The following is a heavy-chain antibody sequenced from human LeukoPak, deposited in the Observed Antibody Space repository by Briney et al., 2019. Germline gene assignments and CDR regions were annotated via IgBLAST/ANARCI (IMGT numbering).Heavy chain of an antibody. CDR1: GYTFTGYY. V-gene: IGHV1-2*02. Sequence: ASVKVSCKASGYTFTGYYMHWVRQAPGQGLEWMGWINPNSGGTNYAQKFQGRVTMTRDTSISTAYMELSRLRSDDTAVYYCARESDCSGGSCYSDYWGQGTLVTDSS. CDR2: INPNSGGT. CDR3: ARESDCSGGSCYSDY. D-gene: IGHD2-15*01. J-gene: IGHJ4*02.